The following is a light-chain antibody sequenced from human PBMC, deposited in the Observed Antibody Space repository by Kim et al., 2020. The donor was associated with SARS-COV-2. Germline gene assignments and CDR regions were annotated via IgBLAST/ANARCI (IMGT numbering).Light chain of an antibody. Sequence: DIQMTQSPSSLSASVGDRVTITCRASQGISNSLAWYQQKPGKAPKLLLYAASRLKSGVPSRFSGSGSGTDYTLTITSLQPEDFATYYCQQYYSTPMYTFGQGTKLEI. CDR2: AAS. CDR1: QGISNS. J-gene: IGKJ2*01. CDR3: QQYYSTPMYT. V-gene: IGKV1-NL1*01.